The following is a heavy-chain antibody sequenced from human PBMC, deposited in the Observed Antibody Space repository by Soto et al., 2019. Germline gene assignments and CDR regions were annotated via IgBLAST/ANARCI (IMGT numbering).Heavy chain of an antibody. CDR3: AHRLAMMYAFDV. CDR1: GFSLTTSGRG. CDR2: FFWGDDK. Sequence: QITLKESGPTLVKPTQTLTLTCTFSGFSLTTSGRGVGWIRQPPGKAMEWLALFFWGDDKRYSPSLKTRLTISKATSTNQVVLTMTNMGPEDTSTYSCAHRLAMMYAFDVWGQGTVVTVSS. V-gene: IGHV2-5*02. D-gene: IGHD3-16*01. J-gene: IGHJ3*01.